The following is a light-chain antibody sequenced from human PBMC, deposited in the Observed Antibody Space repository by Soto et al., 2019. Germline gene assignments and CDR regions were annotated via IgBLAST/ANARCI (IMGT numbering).Light chain of an antibody. CDR3: LQYDSYYT. CDR2: DAS. CDR1: QRITSW. Sequence: DIQLTQSPSTLSASVGDRVTITCRASQRITSWLAWYQQKPGKAPKLLIYDASRLQSGVPARFSGSGSGTEFTLTISSLQTDDFATYYCLQYDSYYTFGQGTKLDIK. J-gene: IGKJ2*01. V-gene: IGKV1-5*01.